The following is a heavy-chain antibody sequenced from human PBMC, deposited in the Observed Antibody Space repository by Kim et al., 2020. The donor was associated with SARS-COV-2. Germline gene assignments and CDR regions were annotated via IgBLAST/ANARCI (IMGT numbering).Heavy chain of an antibody. CDR3: VRSYFYAGSGYYYSD. CDR1: GFTFSSYW. Sequence: GGSLRLSCAASGFTFSSYWMHWVRQAPGKGLVWVSRLNTDGSTTTYADSVKGRFTISRDNAKNTLYLQMNSLRAEDTAIYYCVRSYFYAGSGYYYSDWGQGHLVTVSS. J-gene: IGHJ4*02. V-gene: IGHV3-74*03. D-gene: IGHD3-22*01. CDR2: LNTDGSTT.